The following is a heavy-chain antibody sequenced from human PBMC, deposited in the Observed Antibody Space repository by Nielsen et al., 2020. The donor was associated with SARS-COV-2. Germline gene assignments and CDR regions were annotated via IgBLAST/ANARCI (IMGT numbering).Heavy chain of an antibody. D-gene: IGHD3-22*01. CDR2: IAWNSDNI. CDR1: GFIFSDYA. V-gene: IGHV3-9*01. CDR3: AKSYDNSGPFDY. Sequence: SLKISCAASGFIFSDYAMHWVRQPPGKGLEWIAGIAWNSDNIGYADSVKGRFTISKDNARQSLHLQMNSLRPEDTAFYYCAKSYDNSGPFDYWGQGTLVLVSS. J-gene: IGHJ4*02.